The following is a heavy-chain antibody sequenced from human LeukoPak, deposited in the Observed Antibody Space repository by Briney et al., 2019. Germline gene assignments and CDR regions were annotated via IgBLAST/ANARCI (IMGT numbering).Heavy chain of an antibody. CDR3: ARGEDGILTGYAIFDY. CDR1: GYTFTSYD. Sequence: ASVKVSCKASGYTFTSYDITWVRQATGQGLEWMGGMNPNSGNTGYAQKFQGRVTITRNTSISTAYMELSSLRSEDTAVYYCARGEDGILTGYAIFDYWGQGTLVTVSS. CDR2: MNPNSGNT. V-gene: IGHV1-8*03. D-gene: IGHD3-9*01. J-gene: IGHJ4*02.